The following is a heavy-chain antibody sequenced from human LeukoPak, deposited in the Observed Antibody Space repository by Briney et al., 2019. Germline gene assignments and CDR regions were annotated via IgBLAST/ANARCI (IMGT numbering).Heavy chain of an antibody. V-gene: IGHV4-39*01. CDR2: IYYSGST. D-gene: IGHD3-3*01. CDR3: SSYPKDSVLGFLEFIPDDP. Sequence: PSETMSLTCTVSSASISSSSYYWGWIRQPPGKGLEWIGSIYYSGSTYYNTSLKSRVTISLDTSKNQFSLTLSSVTAADTAEKYCSSYPKDSVLGFLEFIPDDPGGQGTLVTLSA. CDR1: SASISSSSYY. J-gene: IGHJ5*02.